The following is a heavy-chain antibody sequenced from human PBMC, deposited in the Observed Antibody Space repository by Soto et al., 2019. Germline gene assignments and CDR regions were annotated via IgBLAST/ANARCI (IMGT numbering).Heavy chain of an antibody. CDR2: IYYSGST. V-gene: IGHV4-39*01. CDR3: ARHSEVAGFDY. D-gene: IGHD6-19*01. J-gene: IGHJ4*02. CDR1: GGSISSSSYY. Sequence: SETLSLTCTVSGGSISSSSYYWGWIRQPPGKGLEWIGSIYYSGSTYYNPSLKSRVTISVDTSKNQFSLKLSSVTAADTAVYYCARHSEVAGFDYWGQGTLVTVSS.